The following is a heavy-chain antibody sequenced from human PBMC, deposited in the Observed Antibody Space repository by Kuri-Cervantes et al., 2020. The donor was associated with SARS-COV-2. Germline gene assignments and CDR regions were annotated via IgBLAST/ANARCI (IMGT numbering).Heavy chain of an antibody. CDR2: ISSNGGST. CDR3: AKDRAAAGHDAFDI. V-gene: IGHV3-64*02. J-gene: IGHJ3*02. CDR1: GFTFSSYA. D-gene: IGHD6-13*01. Sequence: GESLKISCAASGFTFSSYAMHWVRQAPGKGLEYVSAISSNGGSTYYADSVKGRFTISRDNSKNTLYLQMNSLRAEDTAVYYCAKDRAAAGHDAFDIWGQGTMVTVSS.